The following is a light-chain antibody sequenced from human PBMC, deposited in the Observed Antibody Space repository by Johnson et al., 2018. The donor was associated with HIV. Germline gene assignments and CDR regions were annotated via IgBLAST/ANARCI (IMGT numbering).Light chain of an antibody. CDR1: VSNIESYF. Sequence: QSALTQPPSVSAAPGQTVNISCSGNVSNIESYFVSWYQQLPGAAPTLLIYEDNKRPSGIPDRFSGSKSGATATLGITGLQTGDEADYYCGIWDSSLRTGFFGTGTKVTVL. CDR3: GIWDSSLRTGF. CDR2: EDN. V-gene: IGLV1-51*02. J-gene: IGLJ1*01.